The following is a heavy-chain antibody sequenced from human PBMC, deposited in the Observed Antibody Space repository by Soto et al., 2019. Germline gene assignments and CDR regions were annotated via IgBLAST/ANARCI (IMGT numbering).Heavy chain of an antibody. J-gene: IGHJ6*02. V-gene: IGHV1-58*01. Sequence: GASVKVSCKASGFTFTISAVQWVLQARGQRLEWIGWIVVGSGNTNYAQKFQERVTITRDMSTSTAYMELSSLRSEDTAVYYCAADHFYYGSGSYTSHMDVWGQGTTVTVS. CDR3: AADHFYYGSGSYTSHMDV. D-gene: IGHD3-10*01. CDR2: IVVGSGNT. CDR1: GFTFTISA.